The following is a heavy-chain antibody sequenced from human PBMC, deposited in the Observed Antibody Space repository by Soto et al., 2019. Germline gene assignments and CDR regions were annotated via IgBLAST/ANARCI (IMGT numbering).Heavy chain of an antibody. V-gene: IGHV3-23*01. D-gene: IGHD6-13*01. Sequence: WGVLRLSCAASGFTFSSYAMNWVRQAPGKGLEWVSVISGSDGSTYYADSVKGRFTISRDNSKNTLNLQMNSMRAEDTAVYYCARRRSSWYFDYWGQGTLITVS. CDR2: ISGSDGST. CDR3: ARRRSSWYFDY. J-gene: IGHJ4*02. CDR1: GFTFSSYA.